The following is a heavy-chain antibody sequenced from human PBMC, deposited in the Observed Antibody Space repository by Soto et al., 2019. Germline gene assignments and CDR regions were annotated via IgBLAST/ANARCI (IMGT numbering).Heavy chain of an antibody. Sequence: GGSLRLSCAASGFTFSSYGMHWVRQAPGKGLEWVSSISSSSSYIYYADSVKGRFTISRDNAKNSLYLQMNSLRAEDTAVYYCARDYHGVFDYWGQGTLVTVSS. CDR2: ISSSSSYI. CDR1: GFTFSSYG. V-gene: IGHV3-21*01. J-gene: IGHJ4*02. D-gene: IGHD3-10*01. CDR3: ARDYHGVFDY.